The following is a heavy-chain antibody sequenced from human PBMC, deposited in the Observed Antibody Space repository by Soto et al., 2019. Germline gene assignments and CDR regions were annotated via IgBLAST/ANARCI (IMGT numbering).Heavy chain of an antibody. V-gene: IGHV2-26*01. Sequence: SGPTLVNPTETLTLTCTVSGFSLSNARMGVSWIRQPPGKALEWLAHIFSNDEKSYSTSLKSRLTIPKDTSKSQVVLTLTNMDPVDTATYYCARIVGLVFWSGYSPRDYYYMDVWGKGTTVTVSS. CDR1: GFSLSNARMG. J-gene: IGHJ6*03. D-gene: IGHD3-3*01. CDR3: ARIVGLVFWSGYSPRDYYYMDV. CDR2: IFSNDEK.